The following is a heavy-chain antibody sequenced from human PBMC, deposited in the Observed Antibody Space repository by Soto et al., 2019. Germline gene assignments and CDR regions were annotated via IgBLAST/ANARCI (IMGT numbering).Heavy chain of an antibody. Sequence: QVQLQESGPGLVKPSQTLSLTYTVSGGSISSGGYYWSWIRQHPGKGLEWIGYIYYSGSTYYNPSLKSRVTISVDTSKNQFSLKLSSVTAADTAVYYCAITAAGTERIDYWGQGTLVTVSS. D-gene: IGHD6-13*01. J-gene: IGHJ4*02. CDR1: GGSISSGGYY. CDR2: IYYSGST. CDR3: AITAAGTERIDY. V-gene: IGHV4-31*03.